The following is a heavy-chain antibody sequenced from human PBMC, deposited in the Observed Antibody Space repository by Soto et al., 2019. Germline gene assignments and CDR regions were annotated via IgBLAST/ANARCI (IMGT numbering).Heavy chain of an antibody. D-gene: IGHD6-13*01. V-gene: IGHV1-8*01. CDR3: AREKGVTRGGTRSSSNNWFAP. CDR2: MNPNSGNT. CDR1: GYTFTSYD. Sequence: QVQLVQSGAEVKKPGASVKVFCKASGYTFTSYDINWVRQATGQGLEWMGWMNPNSGNTGYAQKFQGRVTMIRNTSISTSYMELSSLRSEDTAVYYCAREKGVTRGGTRSSSNNWFAPWGQGTLVTVSS. J-gene: IGHJ5*02.